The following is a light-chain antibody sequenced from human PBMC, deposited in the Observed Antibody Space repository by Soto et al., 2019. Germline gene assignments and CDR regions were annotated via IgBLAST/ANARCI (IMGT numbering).Light chain of an antibody. CDR1: CSNIGTTN. CDR3: AGWDDGRRGYV. V-gene: IGLV1-47*01. CDR2: RNG. Sequence: QSVLTQPPSASGTPGQRVTISCSGRCSNIGTTNVYWYQQHPETAPKLLIYRNGQRPSGVPDRFFGSKSGTSSSLATSGRRSEDEADDYCAGWDDGRRGYVFGPGTKLTVL. J-gene: IGLJ1*01.